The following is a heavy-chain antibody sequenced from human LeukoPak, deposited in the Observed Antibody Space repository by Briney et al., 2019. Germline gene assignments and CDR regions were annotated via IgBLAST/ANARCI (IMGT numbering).Heavy chain of an antibody. V-gene: IGHV3-66*01. J-gene: IGHJ3*02. CDR1: GLTVSSIY. D-gene: IGHD1-1*01. Sequence: GGSLRLSCAASGLTVSSIYISWVRQAPGKGLEWVSLTYSGGSSYYADSVGGRFTISRDIPKNTLYLQMNSLRAEDTAVYCCARTTHAFDIWGQGTLVTVSS. CDR2: TYSGGSS. CDR3: ARTTHAFDI.